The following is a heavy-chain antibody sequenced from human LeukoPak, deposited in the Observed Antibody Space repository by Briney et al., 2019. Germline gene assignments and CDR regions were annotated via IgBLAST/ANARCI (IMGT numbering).Heavy chain of an antibody. D-gene: IGHD3-22*01. CDR1: GFTFSSYA. J-gene: IGHJ4*02. Sequence: GGSLRLSCAASGFTFSSYAMSWVRQAPGKGLEWVSYISSSGSNIYYADAVKGRFTISRDNAKNSLYLQMNSLRAEDTAVYYCARDNYDSSTPYYFDYWGQGTLVTVSS. V-gene: IGHV3-48*03. CDR2: ISSSGSNI. CDR3: ARDNYDSSTPYYFDY.